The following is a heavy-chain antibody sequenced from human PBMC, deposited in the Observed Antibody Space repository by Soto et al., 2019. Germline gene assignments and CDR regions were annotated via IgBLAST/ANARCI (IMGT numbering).Heavy chain of an antibody. V-gene: IGHV1-2*02. CDR3: ARRLGLLVTPIPGY. D-gene: IGHD2-21*02. CDR1: GYTFTGYH. J-gene: IGHJ4*02. Sequence: QVELVQSGAEVKKPGASVKVSCKASGYTFTGYHMHWVRQAPGQGLEWMGWINPNSGDTIYAQKFQVRVIMTRETPITTAYMELSRLTPDDTAVYYCARRLGLLVTPIPGYWGQGTLVTVSS. CDR2: INPNSGDT.